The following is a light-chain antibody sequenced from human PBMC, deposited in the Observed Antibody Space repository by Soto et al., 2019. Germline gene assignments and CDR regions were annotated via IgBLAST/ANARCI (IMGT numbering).Light chain of an antibody. CDR3: QQYLNRWT. V-gene: IGKV1-5*03. J-gene: IGKJ1*01. Sequence: DIQMTQSPSTLSASVGDRVTITCRASQSISTWLAWYQQKPGKAPKLLIYKASSLEGGVPSRFSGSGSGTEFNLTISSLQTDDFATYYCQQYLNRWTFGQGTKVEIK. CDR1: QSISTW. CDR2: KAS.